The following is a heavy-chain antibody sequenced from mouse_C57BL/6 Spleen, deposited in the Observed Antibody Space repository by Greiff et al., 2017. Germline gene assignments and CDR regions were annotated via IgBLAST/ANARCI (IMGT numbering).Heavy chain of an antibody. J-gene: IGHJ2*01. Sequence: VQLQQSGAELARPGASVKMSCKASGYNFTSYTMHWVKQRPGQGLEWIGYINPSRGYTKYNQKFKDKATLTADKSSSTAYMQLRSLTSEDSAVYYSARSFITTADYWGQGTTLTVSS. CDR1: GYNFTSYT. D-gene: IGHD1-1*01. CDR3: ARSFITTADY. V-gene: IGHV1-4*01. CDR2: INPSRGYT.